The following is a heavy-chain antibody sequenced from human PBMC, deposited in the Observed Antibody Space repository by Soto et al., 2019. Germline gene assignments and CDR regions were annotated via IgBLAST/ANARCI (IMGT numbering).Heavy chain of an antibody. CDR1: GFTLNSFF. V-gene: IGHV3-74*01. D-gene: IGHD3-22*01. CDR3: GRDQDSRGYSGFNL. Sequence: GGSLRLSCAASGFTLNSFFMHWVRQAPGKGLMWVSRISNDGSSTTYADSVKGRFTISRDNARNTLYLQLNSLRADDTAVYFCGRDQDSRGYSGFNLWGQGAQVTVYS. CDR2: ISNDGSST. J-gene: IGHJ5*02.